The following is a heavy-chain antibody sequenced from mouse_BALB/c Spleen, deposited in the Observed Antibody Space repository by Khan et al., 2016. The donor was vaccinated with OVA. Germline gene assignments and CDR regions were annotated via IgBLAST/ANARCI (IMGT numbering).Heavy chain of an antibody. CDR1: GYAFTNYL. CDR2: INPGSGGT. V-gene: IGHV1-54*01. J-gene: IGHJ4*01. CDR3: ARRDYAMDY. Sequence: VQLQESGAELVRPGTSVKVSCKASGYAFTNYLIEWVKQRPGQGLEWIGVINPGSGGTNYNEKFKGKATLTADKSSSTAYMQLSSLTSDDSAFYFCARRDYAMDYWGQGTSVTVSS.